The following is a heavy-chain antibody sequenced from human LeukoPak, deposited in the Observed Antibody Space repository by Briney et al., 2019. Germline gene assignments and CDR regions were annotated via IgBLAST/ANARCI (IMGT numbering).Heavy chain of an antibody. CDR1: GFTFSSFA. D-gene: IGHD2-8*02. CDR3: AKPRTTGLGWAQFDY. J-gene: IGHJ4*02. Sequence: GGSLRLSCAASGFTFSSFAMTWVRQAPGKGLEWVSGFDGNGPNTYYADSVKGRWTISRDNSRNTLYLEMNSLRPEDTAIYYCAKPRTTGLGWAQFDYWGQGTLVTVSS. V-gene: IGHV3-23*01. CDR2: FDGNGPNT.